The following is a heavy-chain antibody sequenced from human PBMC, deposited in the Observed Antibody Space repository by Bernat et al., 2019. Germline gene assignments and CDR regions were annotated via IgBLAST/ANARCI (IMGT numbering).Heavy chain of an antibody. CDR3: ARGPLIMITFGGVIVDAFDI. CDR2: INHSGST. Sequence: QVQLQESGPGLVKPSGTLSLTCAVYDGSFSGYYWSWIRQPPGKGLEWIGEINHSGSTNYNPSLKSRVTISLDTSKTQFSLKLSSVTAADTAVYYCARGPLIMITFGGVIVDAFDIWGQGTMVTVSS. J-gene: IGHJ3*02. D-gene: IGHD3-16*02. V-gene: IGHV4-34*01. CDR1: DGSFSGYY.